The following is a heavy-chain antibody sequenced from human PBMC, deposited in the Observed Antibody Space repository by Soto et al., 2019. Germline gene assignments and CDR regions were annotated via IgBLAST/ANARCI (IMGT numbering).Heavy chain of an antibody. Sequence: SETLSLTCTVSGGSIYRGGYYWGWIRQPPGRGLEWIGNIDYNGVTYSNPSLKSRVTISRDTSKNQFSLKLTSVTAADTALYYCGKVLVGATGHTDSDSWGPGTLVTVSS. CDR3: GKVLVGATGHTDSDS. V-gene: IGHV4-39*01. D-gene: IGHD2-15*01. J-gene: IGHJ4*02. CDR1: GGSIYRGGYY. CDR2: IDYNGVT.